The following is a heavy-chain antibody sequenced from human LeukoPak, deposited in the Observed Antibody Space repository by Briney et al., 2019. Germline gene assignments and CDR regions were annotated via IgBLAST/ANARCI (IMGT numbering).Heavy chain of an antibody. CDR3: ARSDYDFWSGYLAFDI. CDR1: GGSISSYY. J-gene: IGHJ3*02. D-gene: IGHD3-3*01. V-gene: IGHV4-59*01. CDR2: IYYSGST. Sequence: PSETLSLTCAVSGGSISSYYWSWIRQPPGKGLEWIGYIYYSGSTNYNPSLKSRVTISVDTSKSQFSLKLSSVTAADTAVYYCARSDYDFWSGYLAFDIWGQGTMVTVSS.